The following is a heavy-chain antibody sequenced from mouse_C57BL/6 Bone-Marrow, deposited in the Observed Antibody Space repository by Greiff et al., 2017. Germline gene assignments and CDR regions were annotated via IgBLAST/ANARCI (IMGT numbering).Heavy chain of an antibody. V-gene: IGHV1-80*01. J-gene: IGHJ2*01. Sequence: LVESGAELVKPGASVKISCKASGYAFSSYWMNWVKQRPGKGLEWIGQIYPGDGDTNYNGKFKGKATLTADKSSSTAYMQLSSLTSEDSAVYFCAREGTGTLDYWGQGTTLTVSS. CDR2: IYPGDGDT. CDR3: AREGTGTLDY. CDR1: GYAFSSYW. D-gene: IGHD4-1*01.